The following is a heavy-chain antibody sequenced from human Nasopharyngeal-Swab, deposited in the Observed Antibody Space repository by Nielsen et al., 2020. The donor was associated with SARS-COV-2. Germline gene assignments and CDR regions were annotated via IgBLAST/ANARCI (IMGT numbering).Heavy chain of an antibody. V-gene: IGHV3-23*01. J-gene: IGHJ4*02. CDR1: GFTFKTYA. D-gene: IGHD3-10*01. CDR2: ISGSGGST. CDR3: AKTNSGSYCN. Sequence: GESLKISCAASGFTFKTYAMTWVRQAPGKGLEWVSVISGSGGSTYYTDSVKGRFTISRDNSKSTLYLQMNSLRAEDTAVYYCAKTNSGSYCNWGQGTLVTVPS.